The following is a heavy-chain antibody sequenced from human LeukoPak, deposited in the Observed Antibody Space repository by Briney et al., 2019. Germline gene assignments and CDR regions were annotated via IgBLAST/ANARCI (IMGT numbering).Heavy chain of an antibody. J-gene: IGHJ6*03. V-gene: IGHV4-61*01. Sequence: SETLSLTCTVSGGSISSGSYYWNWIRQPPGTGLEWIGYMYYSGSTNYNPSLKSRVTISIDTSKNQFSLKLSSVTAADTAVYFCARWLGNFYYYMDVWGKGTTVTISS. CDR3: ARWLGNFYYYMDV. CDR1: GGSISSGSYY. D-gene: IGHD6-19*01. CDR2: MYYSGST.